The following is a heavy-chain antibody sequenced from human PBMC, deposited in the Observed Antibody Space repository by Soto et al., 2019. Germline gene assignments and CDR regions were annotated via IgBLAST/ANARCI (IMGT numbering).Heavy chain of an antibody. CDR2: INPNSGGT. V-gene: IGHV1-2*04. CDR3: ARWGIYDSRGYYLVY. D-gene: IGHD3-22*01. CDR1: GYTFTGYY. J-gene: IGHJ4*02. Sequence: AASVKVSCKASGYTFTGYYMHWVRQAPGQGLEWMGWINPNSGGTNYAQKFQGWVTMTRDTSISTAYMELSRLRSDDTAVYYCARWGIYDSRGYYLVYWGQGTLVTVSS.